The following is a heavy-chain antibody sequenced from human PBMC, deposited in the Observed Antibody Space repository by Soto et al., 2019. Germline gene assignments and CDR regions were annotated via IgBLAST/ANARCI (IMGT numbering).Heavy chain of an antibody. CDR3: AHPRGYGVFDAYDI. Sequence: EGHLLESGGGLVQPGGSLRLSCTASGFTFSTYAMNWVRQAPGKGLEWVSAISGSGSSTYYADSVQGRFTVSRDNYMNTLYLQMNSLRIEDTAVYYCAHPRGYGVFDAYDIWGQGTMVTVSS. CDR1: GFTFSTYA. J-gene: IGHJ3*02. CDR2: ISGSGSST. D-gene: IGHD2-8*01. V-gene: IGHV3-23*01.